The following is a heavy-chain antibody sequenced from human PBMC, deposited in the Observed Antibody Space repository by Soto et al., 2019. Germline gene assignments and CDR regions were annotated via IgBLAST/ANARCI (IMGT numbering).Heavy chain of an antibody. Sequence: QVQLQESGPGLVKPSQTLSLTCTVSGGSISSGDYYWSWIRQPPGKGLEWIGYIYYSGSTYYNPYLKSRVTISVDTSKNQFSLKLSSVTAADTAVYYCARATGGVTMVRGVRYGMDVWGQGTTVTVSS. V-gene: IGHV4-30-4*01. CDR2: IYYSGST. CDR1: GGSISSGDYY. CDR3: ARATGGVTMVRGVRYGMDV. J-gene: IGHJ6*02. D-gene: IGHD3-10*01.